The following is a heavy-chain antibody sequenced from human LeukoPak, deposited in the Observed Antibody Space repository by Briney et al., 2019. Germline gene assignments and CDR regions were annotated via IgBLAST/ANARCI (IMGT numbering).Heavy chain of an antibody. CDR2: IYSSETT. V-gene: IGHV4-4*08. J-gene: IGHJ3*02. Sequence: SETLSLTCTVSGGSITGYHWSWIRQPPGKGLEWIGYIYSSETTNYKPSLKSRVTISADTSKNQISLKLTSVTAADTAIYYCARRNDFHIWGQGTMSTVSS. CDR3: ARRNDFHI. CDR1: GGSITGYH.